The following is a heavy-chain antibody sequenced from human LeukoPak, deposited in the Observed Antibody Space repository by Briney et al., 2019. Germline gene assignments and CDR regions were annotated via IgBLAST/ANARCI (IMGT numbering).Heavy chain of an antibody. CDR2: ISAYNGNT. Sequence: ASVKVSCKASGGTFSSYAISWVRQAPGQGLEWMGWISAYNGNTKYVQKFQGRVTMTIDTSTTTAHMELRSLTSDDTAVYYCARVRDYYDSSNYSDYWGQGTLVTVSS. V-gene: IGHV1-18*01. D-gene: IGHD3-22*01. CDR3: ARVRDYYDSSNYSDY. J-gene: IGHJ4*02. CDR1: GGTFSSYA.